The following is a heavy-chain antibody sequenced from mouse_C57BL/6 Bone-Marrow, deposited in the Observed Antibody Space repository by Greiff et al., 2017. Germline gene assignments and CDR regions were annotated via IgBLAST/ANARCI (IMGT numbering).Heavy chain of an antibody. J-gene: IGHJ3*01. Sequence: QVQLQQPGAELVKPGASVKMSCKASGYTFTSYWITWVKQRPGQGLEWIGDIYPGSGSTYYNEQFQSKATLTVDTSSSTAYMQLSSLTSEDSAVFYGARHLPPWFAYWGQGTLVTVSA. D-gene: IGHD5-1*01. CDR2: IYPGSGST. CDR1: GYTFTSYW. V-gene: IGHV1-55*01. CDR3: ARHLPPWFAY.